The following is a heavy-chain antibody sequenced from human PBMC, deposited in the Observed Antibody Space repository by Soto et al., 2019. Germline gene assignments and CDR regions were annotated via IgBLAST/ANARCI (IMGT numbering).Heavy chain of an antibody. CDR1: GFSFGSYA. Sequence: DVQLWESGGGLVQPGGSLRLSCAASGFSFGSYALSWVRQAPGKGLEWVSTISGSDGKTFYADSVKGRFSISRDTSQSTLYLQMNSLRADDTAMYYCARWSYLDYWGQGTRVTASS. CDR3: ARWSYLDY. D-gene: IGHD3-3*01. CDR2: ISGSDGKT. V-gene: IGHV3-23*01. J-gene: IGHJ4*02.